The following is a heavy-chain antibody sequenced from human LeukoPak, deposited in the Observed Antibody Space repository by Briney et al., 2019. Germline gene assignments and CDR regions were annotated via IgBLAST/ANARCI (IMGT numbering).Heavy chain of an antibody. Sequence: SETLSLTRAVYGGSFSGYYWSWIRQPPGKGLEWIGEINHSGSTNYNPSLKSRVTISVDTSKNQFSLKLSSVTAADTAVYYCARGLVGATRGFFDYWGQGTLVTVSS. V-gene: IGHV4-34*01. CDR2: INHSGST. D-gene: IGHD1-26*01. CDR1: GGSFSGYY. CDR3: ARGLVGATRGFFDY. J-gene: IGHJ4*02.